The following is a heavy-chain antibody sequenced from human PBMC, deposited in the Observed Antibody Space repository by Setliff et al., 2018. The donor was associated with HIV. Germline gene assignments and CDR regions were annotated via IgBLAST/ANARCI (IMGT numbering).Heavy chain of an antibody. D-gene: IGHD3-16*01. Sequence: SETLSLTCTVSGASISSGAYFWIWIRQHPGKGLEWMGYIYYTGSTYYNLSLKSRMTISLDTSKNQFFLKLNSVTAADTAVYYCARGGRKDLTDNWGQGTLVTVSS. V-gene: IGHV4-31*03. CDR2: IYYTGST. CDR3: ARGGRKDLTDN. CDR1: GASISSGAYF. J-gene: IGHJ4*02.